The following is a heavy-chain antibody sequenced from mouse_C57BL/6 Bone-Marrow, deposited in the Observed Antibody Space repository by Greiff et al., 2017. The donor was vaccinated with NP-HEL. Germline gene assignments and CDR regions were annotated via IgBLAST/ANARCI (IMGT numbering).Heavy chain of an antibody. CDR1: GYSFTGYY. CDR3: ARITTVVATSYFDY. J-gene: IGHJ2*01. CDR2: INPSTGGT. V-gene: IGHV1-42*01. Sequence: VQLQQSGPELVKPGASVKISCKASGYSFTGYYMNWVKQSPEKSLEWIGEINPSTGGTTSNQKFKAKATLTVDKSASTAYMQLKSLTSEDSAVYYCARITTVVATSYFDYWGQGTTLTVSS. D-gene: IGHD1-1*01.